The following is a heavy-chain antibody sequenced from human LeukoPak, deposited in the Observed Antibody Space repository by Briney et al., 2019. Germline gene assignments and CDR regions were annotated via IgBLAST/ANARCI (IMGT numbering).Heavy chain of an antibody. CDR1: GGSISSGGYY. D-gene: IGHD2-2*01. V-gene: IGHV4-31*03. CDR2: IYYSGST. CDR3: ARRGYCSSTSCYFRTIDY. J-gene: IGHJ4*02. Sequence: SETLSLTCTVSGGSISSGGYYWSWIRQHPGKGLEWIGYIYYSGSTYYNPSLKSRVTISVDTSKNQFSLKLSSVTAADTAVYYCARRGYCSSTSCYFRTIDYWGQGTLVTVSS.